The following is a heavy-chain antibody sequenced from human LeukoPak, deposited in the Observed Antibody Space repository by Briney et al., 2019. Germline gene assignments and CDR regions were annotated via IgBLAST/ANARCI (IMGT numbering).Heavy chain of an antibody. CDR2: IYPGDSET. D-gene: IGHD5-12*01. CDR3: ARLTRYRDSGDYYFGMDF. CDR1: GFVFTDFW. J-gene: IGHJ6*02. V-gene: IGHV5-51*01. Sequence: GESLKISCKGSGFVFTDFWIGWVRQMPGQGLEWTGIIYPGDSETTYGPSFQGLFIISADKSRNTAYLQWSSLMASDTAVYYCARLTRYRDSGDYYFGMDFWGQGTTVTVSS.